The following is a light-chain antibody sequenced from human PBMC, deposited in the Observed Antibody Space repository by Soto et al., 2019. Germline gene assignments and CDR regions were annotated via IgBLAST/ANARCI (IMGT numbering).Light chain of an antibody. Sequence: QLTQSPSSLSASMGDRVTITCRASQDISGYLAWYQQQPGKAPKLLIYAASTLHSGVPTRFSGSGSGTEFILTIGRLQLEDFATYYCQHLAGTFRQVTKFEMK. V-gene: IGKV1-9*01. CDR2: AAS. CDR3: QHLAGT. J-gene: IGKJ2*01. CDR1: QDISGY.